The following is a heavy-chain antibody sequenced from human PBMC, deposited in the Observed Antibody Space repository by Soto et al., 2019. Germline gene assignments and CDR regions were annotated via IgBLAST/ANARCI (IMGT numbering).Heavy chain of an antibody. V-gene: IGHV3-74*01. CDR1: GFTFSYYW. CDR3: ARGARGAFDL. J-gene: IGHJ3*01. Sequence: EVQLLESGGGLVQPGASLRLSCAASGFTFSYYWMHWVRQAPGMGLVWVSRIHSDGSSTTYADSVKGRFTISRDNARNTLYLQMNSLRAEDTAVYYCARGARGAFDLWGQGTVVTVSS. D-gene: IGHD1-26*01. CDR2: IHSDGSST.